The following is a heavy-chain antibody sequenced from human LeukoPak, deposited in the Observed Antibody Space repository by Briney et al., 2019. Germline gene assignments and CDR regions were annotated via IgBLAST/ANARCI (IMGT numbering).Heavy chain of an antibody. CDR1: GYIFRNYD. D-gene: IGHD2-2*01. Sequence: ASVKVSCKTSGYIFRNYDISWVRQAPGQGPEWVGWINPFNADAKYAQKFQGRVTMTTDTSTSTAYLELRSLRYDDTAVYYCARGEKSYAYWGQGTLVTVSS. J-gene: IGHJ4*02. CDR3: ARGEKSYAY. V-gene: IGHV1-18*01. CDR2: INPFNADA.